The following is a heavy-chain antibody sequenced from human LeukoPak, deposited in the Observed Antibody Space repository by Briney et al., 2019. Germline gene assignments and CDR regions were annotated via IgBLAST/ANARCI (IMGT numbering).Heavy chain of an antibody. D-gene: IGHD3-3*01. CDR2: ISSSSNYI. CDR3: ATSDDLWSGMDN. Sequence: PGGSLRLSCAVSGFTFSSSSMSWVRHAPGKGLEWGLSISSSSNYIYYADSVKGRFTISRDNGKNSLYLQMDSLRADETAVYYCATSDDLWSGMDNWGQGTLVTVSS. CDR1: GFTFSSSS. V-gene: IGHV3-21*01. J-gene: IGHJ4*02.